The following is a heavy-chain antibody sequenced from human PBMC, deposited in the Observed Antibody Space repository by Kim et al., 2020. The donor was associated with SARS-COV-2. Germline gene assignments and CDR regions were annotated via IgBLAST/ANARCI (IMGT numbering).Heavy chain of an antibody. D-gene: IGHD3-10*01. CDR2: INTRGNRA. CDR1: GFSFSDYA. CDR3: AKDFFKACDPGAYVDS. Sequence: GGSLRLSCAASGFSFSDYAMAWVRQIPGKGLEWVSGINTRGNRAYYADSVKGRFTFSRDNSQRMLVLEMNDLRAEDTAVYYCAKDFFKACDPGAYVDSWGQGTPVTVSS. J-gene: IGHJ4*02. V-gene: IGHV3-23*01.